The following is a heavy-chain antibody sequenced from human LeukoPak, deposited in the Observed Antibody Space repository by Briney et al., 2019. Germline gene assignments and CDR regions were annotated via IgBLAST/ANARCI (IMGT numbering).Heavy chain of an antibody. D-gene: IGHD6-19*01. CDR2: IKQDGSEK. CDR1: GFTFSSYS. J-gene: IGHJ4*02. Sequence: GGSLRLSCAASGFTFSSYSMNWVRQAPGKGLEWVANIKQDGSEKYYVDSVKGRFTISRDNAKNSLYLQMNSLRAEDTAVYYCARDTAGNDYWGQGTLVTVSS. CDR3: ARDTAGNDY. V-gene: IGHV3-7*01.